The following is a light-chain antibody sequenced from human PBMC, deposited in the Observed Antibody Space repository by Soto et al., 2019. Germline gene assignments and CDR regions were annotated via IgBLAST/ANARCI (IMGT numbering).Light chain of an antibody. CDR2: GAS. CDR1: QDISNY. J-gene: IGKJ4*01. Sequence: DIQMTQSPSSLSASVGDRVTITCQASQDISNYLNWFQHKPGKAPKLLIYGASNLETGVPSRFSGSGSGTDFTFTISSLQPEDIVTYYCQQYDNLPTFGGGTKVEI. V-gene: IGKV1-33*01. CDR3: QQYDNLPT.